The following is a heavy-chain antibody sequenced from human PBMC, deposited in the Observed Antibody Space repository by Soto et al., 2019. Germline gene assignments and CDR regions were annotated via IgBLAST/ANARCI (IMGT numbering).Heavy chain of an antibody. CDR2: IYHTGTA. CDR1: GHSITTDGDS. D-gene: IGHD1-26*01. Sequence: PSETLSLTCHVSGHSITTDGDSWSWILQPPGKGLEWIGYIYHTGTAYYNPSLKSRVTLSVDRSKNQFSLSLSSMTAADTAVYYCAREAWARNFDFWGQGTLVTVSS. CDR3: AREAWARNFDF. V-gene: IGHV4-30-2*01. J-gene: IGHJ4*02.